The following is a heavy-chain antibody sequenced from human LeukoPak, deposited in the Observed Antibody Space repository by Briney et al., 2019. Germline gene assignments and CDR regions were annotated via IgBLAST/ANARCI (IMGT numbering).Heavy chain of an antibody. J-gene: IGHJ4*02. CDR2: INPNTDDT. V-gene: IGHV1-2*02. Sequence: GASVKVSCKASGYTFTGYYLHWVRQAPGQGLEWMGWINPNTDDTNYAQKFQGRVTMTRDTSISTAYMELSRLTSDDTAVYYCGRDDHWGLGDYWGQGTLATVSS. D-gene: IGHD3-16*01. CDR3: GRDDHWGLGDY. CDR1: GYTFTGYY.